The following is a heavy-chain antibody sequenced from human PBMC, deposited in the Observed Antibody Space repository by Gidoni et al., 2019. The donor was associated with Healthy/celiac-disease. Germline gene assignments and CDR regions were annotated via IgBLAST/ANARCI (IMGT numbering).Heavy chain of an antibody. D-gene: IGHD6-13*01. Sequence: EVQLVESGGGLVQPGRSLRLSCAASGFPFDDYDMHWVRQAPGKGLELVSGISCNRGSIGYADSVKGRFTISRDNSKNSLYLQMNSLRAEDTALYYCAKDMRAAAGSFDYWGQGTLVTVSS. CDR3: AKDMRAAAGSFDY. V-gene: IGHV3-9*01. CDR1: GFPFDDYD. CDR2: ISCNRGSI. J-gene: IGHJ4*02.